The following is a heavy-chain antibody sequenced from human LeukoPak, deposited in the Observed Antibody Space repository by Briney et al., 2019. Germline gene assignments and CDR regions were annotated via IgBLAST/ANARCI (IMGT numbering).Heavy chain of an antibody. Sequence: SETLSLTCTVSGGSISSYYWSWIRQPPGKGLEWIGYIYYSGSTNYNPSLKSRVTISVDTSKNQFSLRLSSVTAADTAVYYCARVHSSGWYYFDYWGQGTLVTVSS. CDR1: GGSISSYY. CDR2: IYYSGST. D-gene: IGHD6-19*01. V-gene: IGHV4-59*01. J-gene: IGHJ4*02. CDR3: ARVHSSGWYYFDY.